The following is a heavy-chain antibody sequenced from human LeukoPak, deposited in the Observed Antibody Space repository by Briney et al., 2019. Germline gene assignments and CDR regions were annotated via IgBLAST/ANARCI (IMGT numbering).Heavy chain of an antibody. J-gene: IGHJ4*02. V-gene: IGHV1-3*01. CDR2: INAGNGNT. CDR3: ARGEDYERYYYDSSGYYYVKPLFDY. CDR1: GYTFTSYA. D-gene: IGHD3-22*01. Sequence: ASVKVSCKASGYTFTSYAMHRVRQAPGQRLEWMGWINAGNGNTKYSQKFQGRVTITRDTSASTAYMELSSLRSEDTAVYYCARGEDYERYYYDSSGYYYVKPLFDYWGQGTLVTVSS.